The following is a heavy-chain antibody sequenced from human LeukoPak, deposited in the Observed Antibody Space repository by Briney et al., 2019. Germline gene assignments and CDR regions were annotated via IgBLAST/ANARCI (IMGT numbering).Heavy chain of an antibody. D-gene: IGHD6-13*01. Sequence: GGSLRLSCAASGFTFSSYAMHWVRQAPGKGLEWVAAISYDGSNKYYADSVKGRFTISRDNSKNTLYLQMNSLRAEDTAVYYCARNRVKYSSSWSSFDYWGQGTLVTVSS. CDR3: ARNRVKYSSSWSSFDY. V-gene: IGHV3-30*04. CDR2: ISYDGSNK. J-gene: IGHJ4*02. CDR1: GFTFSSYA.